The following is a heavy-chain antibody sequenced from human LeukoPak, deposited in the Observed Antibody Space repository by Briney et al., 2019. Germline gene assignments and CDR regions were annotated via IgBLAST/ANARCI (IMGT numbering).Heavy chain of an antibody. CDR3: ARRLEYSGSKGVFDY. Sequence: LPSETLSLTCTVSGGSISSSSYFWGWIRQAPGKGLEWVAVIWFDGSNKYYADSVKGRFTISRDNSKNTLDLQMNSLRAEDTAVYYCARRLEYSGSKGVFDYWGQGTLVTVSS. CDR1: GGSISSSSYF. J-gene: IGHJ4*02. CDR2: IWFDGSNK. V-gene: IGHV3-33*08. D-gene: IGHD1-26*01.